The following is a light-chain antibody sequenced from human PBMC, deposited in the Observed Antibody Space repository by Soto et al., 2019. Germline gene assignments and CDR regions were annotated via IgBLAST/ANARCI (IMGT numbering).Light chain of an antibody. Sequence: DSKMAVSPSSVSAPVGGSITITCRASQGISTWLAWYQQKPVKAPKLLIYGASSLQSGVPSRFSGSGSGTDFTLTISNLQPEYFATYYYQQANSFPISFGQGTKVEIK. J-gene: IGKJ1*01. V-gene: IGKV1D-12*01. CDR3: QQANSFPIS. CDR2: GAS. CDR1: QGISTW.